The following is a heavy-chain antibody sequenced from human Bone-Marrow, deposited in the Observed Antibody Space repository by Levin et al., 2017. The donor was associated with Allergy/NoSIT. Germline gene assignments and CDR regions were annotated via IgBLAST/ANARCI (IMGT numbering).Heavy chain of an antibody. D-gene: IGHD3-9*01. CDR3: AKDLSRRLLTGYAGDHYYGMDV. Sequence: GFAFTDYAMSWVRQAPGKGPEWVSGISASGSNTYYRDSVKGRFTISRDNSKRTVHLQMIGLRVEDTAIYYFAKDLSRRLLTGYAGDHYYGMDVWGQGTTVTVSS. CDR1: GFAFTDYA. V-gene: IGHV3-23*01. J-gene: IGHJ6*02. CDR2: ISASGSNT.